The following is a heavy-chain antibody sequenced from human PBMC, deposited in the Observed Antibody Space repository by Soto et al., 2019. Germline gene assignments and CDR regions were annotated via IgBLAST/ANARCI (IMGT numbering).Heavy chain of an antibody. D-gene: IGHD3-10*01. CDR3: ARGYGRNFHY. CDR2: INHSGST. V-gene: IGHV4-34*01. Sequence: SETLSLTCAVDGGSFSGYYWNWIRQPPGKGLEWIGEINHSGSTNYNPSLKSRVTISVDTSKNQFSLRLSSVTAADTAVYYCARGYGRNFHYWGQGTLVTVSS. J-gene: IGHJ4*02. CDR1: GGSFSGYY.